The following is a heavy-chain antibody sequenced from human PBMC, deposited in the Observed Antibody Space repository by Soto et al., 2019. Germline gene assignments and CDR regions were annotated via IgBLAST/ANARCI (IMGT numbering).Heavy chain of an antibody. Sequence: PGGSLRLSCAASGFTFSSYGMHWVRQAPGKGLEWVAVISYDGSNKYYADSVKGRFTISRDNSKNTLYLQMNSLRAEDTAVYYCAKGRSSGWYSGDAFDIWGQATIVTVSS. J-gene: IGHJ3*02. CDR1: GFTFSSYG. V-gene: IGHV3-30*18. CDR3: AKGRSSGWYSGDAFDI. D-gene: IGHD6-19*01. CDR2: ISYDGSNK.